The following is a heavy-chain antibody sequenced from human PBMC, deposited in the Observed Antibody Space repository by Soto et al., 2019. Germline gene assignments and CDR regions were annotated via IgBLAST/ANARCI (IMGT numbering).Heavy chain of an antibody. CDR1: GFTFSSYG. CDR3: AKSVYNWNDGFFDY. D-gene: IGHD1-1*01. J-gene: IGHJ4*02. CDR2: ISYDGNNK. Sequence: QVQLVESGGGVVQPGRSLRLSCAASGFTFSSYGMHWVCQAPGKGLQWVAVISYDGNNKYYADSVKGRFTISRDNSKNTLYLQMNSLRAEDTALYYCAKSVYNWNDGFFDYWGQGTLVTVSS. V-gene: IGHV3-30*18.